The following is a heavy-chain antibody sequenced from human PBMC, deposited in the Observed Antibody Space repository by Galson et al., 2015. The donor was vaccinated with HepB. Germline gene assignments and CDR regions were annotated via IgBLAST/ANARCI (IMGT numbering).Heavy chain of an antibody. D-gene: IGHD3-10*01. V-gene: IGHV3-7*03. CDR2: IKQDGREE. J-gene: IGHJ4*02. Sequence: SLRLSCAASGYTFRNFWMSWVRQAPGKGLEWVASIKQDGREENYADSVKGRFSVSRDNAKHSLYLQINSLRAEDTAVYYCARDRRSYYYFDVWGQGTLVTVSP. CDR1: GYTFRNFW. CDR3: ARDRRSYYYFDV.